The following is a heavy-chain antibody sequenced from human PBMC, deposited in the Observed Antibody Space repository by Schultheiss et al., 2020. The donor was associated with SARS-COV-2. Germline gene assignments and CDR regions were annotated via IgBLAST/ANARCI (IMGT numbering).Heavy chain of an antibody. D-gene: IGHD1-26*01. CDR3: ARGREGGSYDY. V-gene: IGHV3-74*01. CDR2: INSDGSST. Sequence: GGSLRLSCAASGFTFSSYWMHWVRQAPGKGLVWVSRINSDGSSTSYADSVKGRFTISRDNAKNSLYLQMNSLRAEDTAVYYCARGREGGSYDYWGQGTLVTVSS. CDR1: GFTFSSYW. J-gene: IGHJ4*02.